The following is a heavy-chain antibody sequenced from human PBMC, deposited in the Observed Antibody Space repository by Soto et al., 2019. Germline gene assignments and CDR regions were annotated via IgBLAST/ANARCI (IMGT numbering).Heavy chain of an antibody. V-gene: IGHV1-3*01. Sequence: QVQLVQSGAEVKKPGASVKVSCKASGYTFTSYAMHWVRQAPGQRLEWMGWINAGNGNTKYSQKFQGRVTITRDTSASTAYMELSSLRSEDTAVYYCARGCTGLSWFGESSPFCYWGQETLVTVSS. CDR2: INAGNGNT. J-gene: IGHJ4*02. CDR3: ARGCTGLSWFGESSPFCY. CDR1: GYTFTSYA. D-gene: IGHD3-10*01.